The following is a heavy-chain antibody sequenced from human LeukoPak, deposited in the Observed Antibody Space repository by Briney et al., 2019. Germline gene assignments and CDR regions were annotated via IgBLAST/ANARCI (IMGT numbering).Heavy chain of an antibody. CDR1: GFTFSSYW. D-gene: IGHD2-2*01. CDR3: ARDGVPAARDL. V-gene: IGHV3-7*01. CDR2: IKQDGSEK. Sequence: WGSLRLSCAASGFTFSSYWMSWVRQAPGKGLEWVANIKQDGSEKYYVDSVKGRFTISRDNAKTSLYLHMNSLRAEDTAVYYCARDGVPAARDLWGQGAMAIVSS. J-gene: IGHJ3*01.